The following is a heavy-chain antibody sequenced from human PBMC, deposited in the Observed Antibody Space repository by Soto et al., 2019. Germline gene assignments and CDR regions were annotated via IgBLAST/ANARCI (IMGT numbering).Heavy chain of an antibody. J-gene: IGHJ4*02. CDR2: IYWDDDR. D-gene: IGHD5-18*01. V-gene: IGHV2-5*02. CDR3: AHRVLRTVLVTTTAIYFDF. CDR1: GFSLTTSGVG. Sequence: QITLNESGPTVVRPTETLTLTCRFSGFSLTTSGVGVGWIRQSPGKAPEWLALIYWDDDRRYSASLKSRLTITKETSKNQVVLTVSDLDPTDTATYYCAHRVLRTVLVTTTAIYFDFWGQGTPVAVSS.